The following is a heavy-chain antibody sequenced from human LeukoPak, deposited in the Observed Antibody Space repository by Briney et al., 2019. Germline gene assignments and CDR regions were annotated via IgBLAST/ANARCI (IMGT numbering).Heavy chain of an antibody. CDR3: VKDFGRVRGTPDS. Sequence: GGSLRLSCSASGFVFSIYTMYWARQTPGKGPEYVSTISGSGNGFSIYYADSVKGRFTISRDDSKSILYLQMNGLRSEDTAVYYCVKDFGRVRGTPDSWGQGTLVTVSS. CDR2: ISGSGNGFSI. D-gene: IGHD3-16*01. J-gene: IGHJ4*02. V-gene: IGHV3-64D*06. CDR1: GFVFSIYT.